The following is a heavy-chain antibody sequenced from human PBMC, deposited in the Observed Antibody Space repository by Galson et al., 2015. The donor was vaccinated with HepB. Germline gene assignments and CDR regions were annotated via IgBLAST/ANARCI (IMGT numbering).Heavy chain of an antibody. J-gene: IGHJ6*02. V-gene: IGHV3-21*01. D-gene: IGHD3-10*01. CDR2: ISSSSSYI. CDR1: GFTISSYS. Sequence: SLRLSCAASGFTISSYSMNWVRQAPGKGLEWVSSISSSSSYIYYADSVKGRFTISRDNAKNSLYLQMNSLRAEDTAVYYCARDPGSYYGSGSETYGMDVWGQGTTVTVSS. CDR3: ARDPGSYYGSGSETYGMDV.